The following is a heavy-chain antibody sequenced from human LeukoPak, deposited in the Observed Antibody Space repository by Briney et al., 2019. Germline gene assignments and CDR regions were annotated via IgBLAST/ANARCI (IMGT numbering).Heavy chain of an antibody. Sequence: SETLSLTCTVSGGSISSYYWSWIRQPPGKGLEWIGYIYYSGSTNYNPSLKSRVTISVDTSKNQFSLKLSSVTAADTAVYYRAGIDGYKGYWGQGTLVTVSS. CDR3: AGIDGYKGY. D-gene: IGHD5-24*01. CDR1: GGSISSYY. J-gene: IGHJ4*02. V-gene: IGHV4-59*01. CDR2: IYYSGST.